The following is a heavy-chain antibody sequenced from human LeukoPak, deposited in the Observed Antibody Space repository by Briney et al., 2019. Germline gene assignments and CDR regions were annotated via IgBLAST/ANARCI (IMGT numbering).Heavy chain of an antibody. Sequence: SVKVSCKASGGTFSSYAISWVRQAPRQGLEWMGGIIPIFGTANYAQKFQGRVTITADESTSTAYMELSSLRSEDTAVYYCARNYYGSGSYREKRWFDPWGQGTLVTVSS. D-gene: IGHD3-10*01. CDR2: IIPIFGTA. J-gene: IGHJ5*02. CDR3: ARNYYGSGSYREKRWFDP. CDR1: GGTFSSYA. V-gene: IGHV1-69*13.